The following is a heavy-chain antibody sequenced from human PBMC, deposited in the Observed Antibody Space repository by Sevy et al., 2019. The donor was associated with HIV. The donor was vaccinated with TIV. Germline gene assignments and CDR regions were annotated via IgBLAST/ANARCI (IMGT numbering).Heavy chain of an antibody. CDR2: INQDGSKI. V-gene: IGHV3-7*01. D-gene: IGHD6-6*01. Sequence: GGSLRLSCAASGFTFTTYWMTWVRQAPGKGLEWVANINQDGSKINYVDSVKGRFIISRDNAKKSLYVQMNSLRADDTAVYYCARVGIFEKSESQYRFMYYWGQRTLVTVSS. CDR3: ARVGIFEKSESQYRFMYY. J-gene: IGHJ4*02. CDR1: GFTFTTYW.